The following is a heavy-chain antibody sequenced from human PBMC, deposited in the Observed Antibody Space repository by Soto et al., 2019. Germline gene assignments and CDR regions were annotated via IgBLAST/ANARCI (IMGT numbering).Heavy chain of an antibody. J-gene: IGHJ4*02. CDR1: GGSISSYY. Sequence: SETLSLTCTVSGGSISSYYWSWIRQPPGKGLEWIGYIYYSGSTNYNPSLKSRVTISVDTSKNQFSLKLSSVTAADTAVYYCARIDYYDSSGYYPRLDYWGQGTLVTSPQ. V-gene: IGHV4-59*01. D-gene: IGHD3-22*01. CDR3: ARIDYYDSSGYYPRLDY. CDR2: IYYSGST.